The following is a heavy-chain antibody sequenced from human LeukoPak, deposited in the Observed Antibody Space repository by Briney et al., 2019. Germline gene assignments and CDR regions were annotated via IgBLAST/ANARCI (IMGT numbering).Heavy chain of an antibody. CDR3: ARSWEYQLLAPFDY. V-gene: IGHV1-2*02. Sequence: ASVKVSCKASGYTFTGYYMHWVRQAPGQGLEWMEWINPNSGGTNYAQKFQGRVTMTRDTSISTAYMELSRLRSDDTAVYYCARSWEYQLLAPFDYWGQGTLVTVSS. CDR1: GYTFTGYY. CDR2: INPNSGGT. J-gene: IGHJ4*02. D-gene: IGHD2-2*01.